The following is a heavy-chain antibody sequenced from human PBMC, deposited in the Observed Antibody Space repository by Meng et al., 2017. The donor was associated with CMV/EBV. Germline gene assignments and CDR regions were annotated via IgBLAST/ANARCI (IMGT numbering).Heavy chain of an antibody. Sequence: GESLKISCAASGFTFSSYAMHWVRQAPGKGLEYVSAISSNGGSTYYADSVKGRSTISRDNSKNTLYLQMGSLRAEDTAVYYCARAPRGDFWSGRFLDMDVWGQGTTVTVSS. J-gene: IGHJ6*02. V-gene: IGHV3-64*02. CDR3: ARAPRGDFWSGRFLDMDV. D-gene: IGHD3-3*01. CDR2: ISSNGGST. CDR1: GFTFSSYA.